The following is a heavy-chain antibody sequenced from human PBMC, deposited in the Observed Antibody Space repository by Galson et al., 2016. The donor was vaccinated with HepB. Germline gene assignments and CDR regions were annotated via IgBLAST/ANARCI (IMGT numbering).Heavy chain of an antibody. CDR2: ISGSGGST. CDR3: AKDQFVTTSSRWYPVYFDY. CDR1: GFTFSSYA. Sequence: SLRLSCAASGFTFSSYAMSWVRQAPGKGLEWVSGISGSGGSTYSADSVKGRFTISRDNSKNTLYLQMNRLRAEDTAVYYCAKDQFVTTSSRWYPVYFDYWGQGTLVTVSS. J-gene: IGHJ4*02. D-gene: IGHD6-13*01. V-gene: IGHV3-23*01.